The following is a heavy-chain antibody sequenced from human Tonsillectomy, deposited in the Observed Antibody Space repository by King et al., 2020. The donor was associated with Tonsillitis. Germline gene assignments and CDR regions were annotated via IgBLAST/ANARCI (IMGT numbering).Heavy chain of an antibody. CDR2: ISYDGSNK. CDR3: AKVEYHYDSSGYPDY. J-gene: IGHJ4*02. Sequence: VQLVESGGGVVQPGRSLRLSCPASGFTFSSYGMHWVRQAPGKGLEGVAVISYDGSNKYYADSVKGRFTISRDNSKSTLYLQMNSLRAEDTAVYYCAKVEYHYDSSGYPDYWGQGTLVTVSS. D-gene: IGHD3-22*01. V-gene: IGHV3-30*18. CDR1: GFTFSSYG.